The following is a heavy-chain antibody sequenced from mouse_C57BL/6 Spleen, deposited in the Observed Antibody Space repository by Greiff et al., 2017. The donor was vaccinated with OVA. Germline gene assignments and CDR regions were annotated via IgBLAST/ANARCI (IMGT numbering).Heavy chain of an antibody. CDR2: IYPGDGDT. D-gene: IGHD2-3*01. CDR3: ARSGDGYHYYFDY. CDR1: GYAFSSSW. Sequence: VQLQESGPELVKPGASVKISCKASGYAFSSSWMNWVKQRPGKGLEWIGRIYPGDGDTNYNGKFKGKATLTADKSSSTAYMQLSSLTSEDSAVYFCARSGDGYHYYFDYWGQGTTLTVSS. V-gene: IGHV1-82*01. J-gene: IGHJ2*01.